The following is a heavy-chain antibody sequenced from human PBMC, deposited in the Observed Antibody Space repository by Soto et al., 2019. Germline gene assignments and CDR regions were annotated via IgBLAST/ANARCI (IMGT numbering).Heavy chain of an antibody. V-gene: IGHV3-30*18. CDR3: AKEATIVGVVVYGMDG. CDR2: ISYDGSNK. CDR1: GFTFSSYG. Sequence: PGGSLILSCAASGFTFSSYGMHWVRQAPGKGLEWVAVISYDGSNKYYADSVKGRFTISRDNSKNTLYLQMNSLRAEDTAVYYCAKEATIVGVVVYGMDGWGQGTTVTV. J-gene: IGHJ6*02. D-gene: IGHD3-3*01.